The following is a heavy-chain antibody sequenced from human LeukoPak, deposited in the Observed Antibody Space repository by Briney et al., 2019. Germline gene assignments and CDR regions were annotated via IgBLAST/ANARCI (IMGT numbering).Heavy chain of an antibody. CDR2: INSDGSST. CDR1: GITFSNYW. D-gene: IGHD6-19*01. Sequence: PGGSLRLSCAASGITFSNYWMHWVRQAPGKGLVWVSRINSDGSSTSYADSVKGRFTISRDNSKNTLYLQMNSLRAEDTAVYHCAREDRSSGFYGLDYWGQGTLVTVSS. V-gene: IGHV3-74*01. CDR3: AREDRSSGFYGLDY. J-gene: IGHJ4*02.